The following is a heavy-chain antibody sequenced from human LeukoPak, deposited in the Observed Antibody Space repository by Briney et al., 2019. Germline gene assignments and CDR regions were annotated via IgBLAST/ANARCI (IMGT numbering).Heavy chain of an antibody. Sequence: PGRSLRLSCAAFGFTFSSYGMHWVRQAPGKGLEWVAVILNDGSQEKYADSVKGRFTISRDNSKNTLFLQMNSLRAEDTAVYYCARDDALGDNALDIWGQGTMVTVSS. V-gene: IGHV3-33*01. D-gene: IGHD3-16*01. CDR2: ILNDGSQE. CDR1: GFTFSSYG. J-gene: IGHJ3*02. CDR3: ARDDALGDNALDI.